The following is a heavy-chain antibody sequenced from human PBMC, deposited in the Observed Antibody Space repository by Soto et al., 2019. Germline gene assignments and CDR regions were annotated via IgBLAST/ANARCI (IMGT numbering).Heavy chain of an antibody. Sequence: EVQLLASGGGLVQPGGSLRLSCAASGFTFSSYAMSWVRQAPGKGLEWFSAISGSGGSTYYADSVKGRITISRDNSKNTLYLQMNSLRADDAAVYYWAKDRAAAAVFDYWGQGTLVTVSS. CDR2: ISGSGGST. J-gene: IGHJ4*02. CDR3: AKDRAAAAVFDY. CDR1: GFTFSSYA. V-gene: IGHV3-23*01. D-gene: IGHD6-13*01.